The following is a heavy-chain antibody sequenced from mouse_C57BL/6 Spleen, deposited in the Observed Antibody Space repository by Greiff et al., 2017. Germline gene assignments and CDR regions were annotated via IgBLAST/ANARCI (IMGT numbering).Heavy chain of an antibody. D-gene: IGHD1-1*01. CDR1: GYTFTSYG. Sequence: QVQLQQSGAELARPGASVKLSCKASGYTFTSYGISWVKQRTGQGLEWIGDIYPGSGSTNYNEKFKSKATLTVDTSSSTAYMQLSSLTSEDSAFYYCAINYGSSYDWYFDVWGTGTTVTVSS. V-gene: IGHV1-81*01. J-gene: IGHJ1*03. CDR2: IYPGSGST. CDR3: AINYGSSYDWYFDV.